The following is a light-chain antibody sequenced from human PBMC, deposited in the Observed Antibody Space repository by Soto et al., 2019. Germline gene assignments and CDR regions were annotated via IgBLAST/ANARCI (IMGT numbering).Light chain of an antibody. CDR1: SSDVGSYIY. V-gene: IGLV2-14*01. J-gene: IGLJ1*01. CDR3: VSYTTFSSYV. Sequence: QSALTQPASVSGSPGQSITISCTGTSSDVGSYIYVSWYQHHPGKAPKLMIYDVSNRPSGVSNRFSGSKSGNTASLTISGLQAEDEAEYYCVSYTTFSSYVFGPGTKLTVL. CDR2: DVS.